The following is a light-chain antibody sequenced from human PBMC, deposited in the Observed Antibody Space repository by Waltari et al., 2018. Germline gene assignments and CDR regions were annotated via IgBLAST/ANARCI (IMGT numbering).Light chain of an antibody. CDR3: QQYNNWPRT. CDR1: QSLNNN. Sequence: EIMMTQSPATLSVSPGERATLSCRASQSLNNNLAWYQQRPGQAPRLLCYGASTRATGVPGRFSGSGSGTEFTLTISSLQSEDFAVYYCQQYNNWPRTFGQGTKVEIK. V-gene: IGKV3-15*01. J-gene: IGKJ1*01. CDR2: GAS.